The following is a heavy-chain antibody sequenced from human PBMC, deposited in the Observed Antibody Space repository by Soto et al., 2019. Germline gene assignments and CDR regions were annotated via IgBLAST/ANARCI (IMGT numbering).Heavy chain of an antibody. CDR1: GCSISSYY. D-gene: IGHD3-10*01. Sequence: SETLSLTCTVSGCSISSYYWSWIRQPPGKGLEWIGYIYYSGSTNYNPSLKSRVTISVDTSKNQFSLKLSSVTAADTAVYYCARDRYYGSGSYPFFGSRYYYGMDVWGQGTTVTVSS. V-gene: IGHV4-59*01. CDR2: IYYSGST. CDR3: ARDRYYGSGSYPFFGSRYYYGMDV. J-gene: IGHJ6*02.